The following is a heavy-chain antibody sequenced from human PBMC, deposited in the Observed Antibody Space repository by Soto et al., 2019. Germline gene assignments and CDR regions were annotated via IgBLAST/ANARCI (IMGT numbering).Heavy chain of an antibody. Sequence: PSETLSLTCTVSGGSISSYYWSWIRQPPGKGLEGIGYIYYSGSTNYNPSLKSRVTISVDTSKKQFSLKLSSVTAADTAVYYCAREGQLSYYYGMDVCGQGPTVTVA. J-gene: IGHJ6*02. CDR3: AREGQLSYYYGMDV. CDR1: GGSISSYY. D-gene: IGHD5-18*01. CDR2: IYYSGST. V-gene: IGHV4-59*01.